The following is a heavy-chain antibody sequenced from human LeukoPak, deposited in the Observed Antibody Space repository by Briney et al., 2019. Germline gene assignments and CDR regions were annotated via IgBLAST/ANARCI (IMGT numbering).Heavy chain of an antibody. CDR2: IYYSGTT. V-gene: IGHV4-59*01. D-gene: IGHD3-10*01. CDR3: ARLAPLTLIRGATGYHYLDV. CDR1: GGSINSFY. J-gene: IGHJ6*03. Sequence: SETLSLTCTVSGGSINSFYWSWIRQPPGGGLEWIGYIYYSGTTNYNASLKGRVTISVDASKNQFSLWLSPVTAADTAVYYCARLAPLTLIRGATGYHYLDVWGKGTKVTVSS.